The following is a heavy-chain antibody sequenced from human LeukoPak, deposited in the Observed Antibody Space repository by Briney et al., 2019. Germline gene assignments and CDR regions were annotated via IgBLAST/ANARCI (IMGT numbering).Heavy chain of an antibody. D-gene: IGHD3-22*01. J-gene: IGHJ4*02. CDR2: ISGSGGTT. Sequence: GGSLRLSCAASGLTFSNYAMSWVRQAPGKGLEWVSAISGSGGTTYYADSVKGRFTISRDNSKNTLFLQMNSLRAEDTAVYYCAKGSSSGYYWGQGTLVTVSS. CDR1: GLTFSNYA. V-gene: IGHV3-23*01. CDR3: AKGSSSGYY.